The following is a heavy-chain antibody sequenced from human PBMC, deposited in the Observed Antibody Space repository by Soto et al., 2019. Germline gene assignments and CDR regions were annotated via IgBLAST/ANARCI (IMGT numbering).Heavy chain of an antibody. Sequence: SETLSLTCGGSGGSITSSSYYWGWIRQAPGRGLEWIGTIYYRGSTYYNPSLESRVTISADTSKNQLSLNLRSVTAADTAVYYCASPAGADYTFDYWGQGILVTVSS. CDR1: GGSITSSSYY. CDR2: IYYRGST. J-gene: IGHJ4*02. CDR3: ASPAGADYTFDY. V-gene: IGHV4-39*01. D-gene: IGHD4-4*01.